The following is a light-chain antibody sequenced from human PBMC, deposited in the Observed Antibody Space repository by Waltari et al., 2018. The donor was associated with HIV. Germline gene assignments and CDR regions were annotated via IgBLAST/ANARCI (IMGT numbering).Light chain of an antibody. V-gene: IGLV3-21*02. J-gene: IGLJ2*01. CDR2: GDI. CDR1: NIGNTR. CDR3: QVWDTNSDHRV. Sequence: SSVLTQPPSVSVAPGQTARITCGGDNIGNTRRHWDQQKPGQAPVLVVYGDIDRPSGIPERCSGSRSGNTATLTISRVEVGDEDDYYCQVWDTNSDHRVFGGGTKLTVL.